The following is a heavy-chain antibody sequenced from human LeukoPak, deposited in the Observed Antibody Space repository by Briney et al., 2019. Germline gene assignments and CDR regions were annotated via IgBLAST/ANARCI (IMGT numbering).Heavy chain of an antibody. J-gene: IGHJ3*02. CDR1: GFAFSSYA. Sequence: GGSLRLSCAASGFAFSSYAMHWVRQAPGKGLEWVAIISYDGITEDYSDSVKGRFSISRDNFKNSLYLQMNSLRAADTAVYYCARGPSDGFDIWGQGTMVTVSS. CDR3: ARGPSDGFDI. CDR2: ISYDGITE. V-gene: IGHV3-30*04.